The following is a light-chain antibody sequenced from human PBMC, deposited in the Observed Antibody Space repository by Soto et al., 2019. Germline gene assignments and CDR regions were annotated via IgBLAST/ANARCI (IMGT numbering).Light chain of an antibody. CDR2: EVS. V-gene: IGLV2-14*01. J-gene: IGLJ1*01. CDR1: SSDVGSYNF. CDR3: SSYTNSNILHYV. Sequence: QSALTQPPSVSGSPGQSVTISCTGTSSDVGSYNFVSWYQQLPGKAPKLIIYEVSNRPSGVSNRFSGSKSGNTASLTISGLQAEDEGDYYCSSYTNSNILHYVFGTGTKVTVL.